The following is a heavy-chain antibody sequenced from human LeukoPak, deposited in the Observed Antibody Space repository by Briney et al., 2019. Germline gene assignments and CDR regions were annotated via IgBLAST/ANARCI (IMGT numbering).Heavy chain of an antibody. J-gene: IGHJ4*02. Sequence: SETLSLTCTVSGASISTYYWSWIRQPPGKGLEWIGYIYYSGSTIYTPSLKSRVTISVDTSKNQFSLRLSSVTAADTAVYYCAGGVAHCSSTSCYGIDYWGQGTLVTVSS. D-gene: IGHD2-2*01. CDR2: IYYSGST. CDR3: AGGVAHCSSTSCYGIDY. V-gene: IGHV4-59*01. CDR1: GASISTYY.